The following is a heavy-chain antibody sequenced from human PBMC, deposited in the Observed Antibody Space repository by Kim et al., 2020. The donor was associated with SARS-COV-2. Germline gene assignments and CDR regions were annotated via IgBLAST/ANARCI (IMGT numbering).Heavy chain of an antibody. CDR1: GFTFSNYA. CDR3: VKDSSSWYYFDF. CDR2: ISSNGGST. J-gene: IGHJ4*02. Sequence: GGSLRLSCLASGFTFSNYAMHWVRQAPGKGLEYVSAISSNGGSTYYADSVKGRFTISRDKSKNTLYLQMSSLSGEDTALYYCVKDSSSWYYFDFWGQGTLVTVSS. V-gene: IGHV3-64D*09. D-gene: IGHD6-13*01.